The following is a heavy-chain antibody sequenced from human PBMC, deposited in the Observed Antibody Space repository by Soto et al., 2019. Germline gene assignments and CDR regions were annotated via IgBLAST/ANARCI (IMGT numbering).Heavy chain of an antibody. CDR1: VSSGNYY. CDR2: IYYSGST. Sequence: SETLSLTCTVSVSSGNYYWSWIRQPPGKGLEWIGYIYYSGSTNYNPSLKSRVTISVDTSKSQFSLKLSSVTAADTAVYYCARGYYDSSGYQNWLDPWGQGTLVTVSS. CDR3: ARGYYDSSGYQNWLDP. J-gene: IGHJ5*02. D-gene: IGHD3-22*01. V-gene: IGHV4-61*01.